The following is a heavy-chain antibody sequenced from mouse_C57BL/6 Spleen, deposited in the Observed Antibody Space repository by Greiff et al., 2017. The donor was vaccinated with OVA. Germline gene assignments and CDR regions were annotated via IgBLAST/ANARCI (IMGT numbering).Heavy chain of an antibody. V-gene: IGHV5-17*01. J-gene: IGHJ1*03. CDR1: GFTFSDYG. CDR2: ISSGSSTI. CDR3: ARSYYYGSSLYFDV. Sequence: DVKLVESGGGLVKPGGSLKLSCAASGFTFSDYGMHWVRQAPEKGLEWVAYISSGSSTIYYADTVKGRFTISRDNAKNTLFLQMTSLRSEDTAMYYCARSYYYGSSLYFDVWGTGTTVTVSS. D-gene: IGHD1-1*01.